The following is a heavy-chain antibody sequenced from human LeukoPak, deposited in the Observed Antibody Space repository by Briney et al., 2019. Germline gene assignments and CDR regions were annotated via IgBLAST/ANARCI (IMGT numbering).Heavy chain of an antibody. CDR3: ARERGSGSTDAFDI. D-gene: IGHD3-10*01. Sequence: PSETLSLTCTVSGGSISSYYWSWIRQPPGKGLEWIGYIYYSGSTNYNPSLKSRVTISVDTSKNQFSLKLSSVTAADTAVYYCARERGSGSTDAFDIWGQGTVVTVSS. CDR2: IYYSGST. V-gene: IGHV4-59*01. J-gene: IGHJ3*02. CDR1: GGSISSYY.